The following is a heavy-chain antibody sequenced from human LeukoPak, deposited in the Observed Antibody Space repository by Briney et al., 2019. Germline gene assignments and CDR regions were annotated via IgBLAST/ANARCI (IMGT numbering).Heavy chain of an antibody. Sequence: PSETLSLTCTVSGGSISSYYWSWIRQPAGKGLEWIWRIYTSGSTNYNPSLKSRVTMSVDTSKNQFSLKLSSVTAADTAVYYCARRLRGYCSSTSCYSRGYFDYWGQGTLVTVSS. CDR3: ARRLRGYCSSTSCYSRGYFDY. CDR2: IYTSGST. J-gene: IGHJ4*02. V-gene: IGHV4-4*07. CDR1: GGSISSYY. D-gene: IGHD2-2*02.